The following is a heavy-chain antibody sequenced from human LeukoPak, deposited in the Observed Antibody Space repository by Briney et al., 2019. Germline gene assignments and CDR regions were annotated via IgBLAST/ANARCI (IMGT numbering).Heavy chain of an antibody. CDR2: IYYSGST. Sequence: TSETLSLTCTVSGGSISSYYWSWMRQPPGKGLEWIGYIYYSGSTNYNPSLKSRVTISVKTSKNQFSLKLRSVTAADTAVYYCARVTGYTIEDYFDYWGQGTLVTVSS. J-gene: IGHJ4*02. CDR1: GGSISSYY. CDR3: ARVTGYTIEDYFDY. V-gene: IGHV4-59*01. D-gene: IGHD3-9*01.